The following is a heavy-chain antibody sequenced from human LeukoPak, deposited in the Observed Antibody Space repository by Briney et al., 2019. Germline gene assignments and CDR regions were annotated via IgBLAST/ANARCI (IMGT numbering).Heavy chain of an antibody. CDR3: ARERYYYGSGYYGMDV. D-gene: IGHD3-10*01. V-gene: IGHV4-34*01. CDR2: INHSGST. Sequence: SETLSLTCAVYGGSFSGYYWSWIRQPPGKGLEWIGEINHSGSTNYNPSLKSRVTISVDTSKNQFSLKLSSVTAADTAVYYCARERYYYGSGYYGMDVWGQGTTVTVSS. CDR1: GGSFSGYY. J-gene: IGHJ6*02.